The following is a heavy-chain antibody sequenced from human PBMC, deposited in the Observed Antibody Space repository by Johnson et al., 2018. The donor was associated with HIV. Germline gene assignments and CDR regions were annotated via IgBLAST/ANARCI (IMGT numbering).Heavy chain of an antibody. Sequence: EVQLVESGGGVVRPGGSLRLSCAASGFTFDDYGMSWVRQAPGKGLEWVSGINWTGGSKGYADSVKGRFNISRDNAKNSLYLQMNSLRAEDTALYYCARAFLSHYYDSSGPVDIWGQGTMVTVSS. D-gene: IGHD3-22*01. CDR2: INWTGGSK. V-gene: IGHV3-20*04. CDR1: GFTFDDYG. J-gene: IGHJ3*02. CDR3: ARAFLSHYYDSSGPVDI.